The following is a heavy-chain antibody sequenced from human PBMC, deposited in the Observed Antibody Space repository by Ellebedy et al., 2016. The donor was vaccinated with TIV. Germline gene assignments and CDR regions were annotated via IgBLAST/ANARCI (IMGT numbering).Heavy chain of an antibody. Sequence: ASVKVSCXVSGYRLTDASTHWARQAPGKGLEWMGGFDPEGGKKISAQKFQGRLTVTEDETTDTVYMELSGLRADDTAVYYCARVPCSYSGCQGYGMDVWGQGTTVTVS. V-gene: IGHV1-24*01. D-gene: IGHD2-15*01. J-gene: IGHJ6*02. CDR2: FDPEGGKK. CDR3: ARVPCSYSGCQGYGMDV. CDR1: GYRLTDAS.